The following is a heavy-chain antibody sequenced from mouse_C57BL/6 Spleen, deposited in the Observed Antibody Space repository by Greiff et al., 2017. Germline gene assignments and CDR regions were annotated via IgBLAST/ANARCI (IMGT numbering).Heavy chain of an antibody. D-gene: IGHD1-1*01. CDR3: ARGYYYGSSYVPFAY. CDR2: FHPYNDDT. Sequence: QVHVKQSGAELVKPGASVKMSCKASGYTFTTYPIEWMKQNHGKSLEWIGNFHPYNDDTKYNEKFKGKATLTVEKSSSTVYLELSRLTSDDSAVYYCARGYYYGSSYVPFAYWGQGTLVTVSA. J-gene: IGHJ3*01. V-gene: IGHV1-47*01. CDR1: GYTFTTYP.